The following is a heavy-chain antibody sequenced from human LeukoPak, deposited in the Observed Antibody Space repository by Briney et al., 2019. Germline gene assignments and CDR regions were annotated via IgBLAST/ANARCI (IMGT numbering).Heavy chain of an antibody. CDR3: TTGSTAPPYYFDY. J-gene: IGHJ4*02. CDR2: LKSKTDGGTT. CDR1: GFTFSNAW. V-gene: IGHV3-15*01. Sequence: GGSLRLSCAASGFTFSNAWMSWVRQAPGKGLEWVGRLKSKTDGGTTDYAAPVKGRFTISRDDSKNTLYLQMNSLKTEDTAVYYCTTGSTAPPYYFDYWGQGTLVTVSS.